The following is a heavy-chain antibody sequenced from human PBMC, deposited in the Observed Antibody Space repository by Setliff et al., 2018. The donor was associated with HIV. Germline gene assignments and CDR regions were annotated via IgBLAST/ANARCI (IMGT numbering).Heavy chain of an antibody. D-gene: IGHD1-7*01. V-gene: IGHV4-34*01. Sequence: PSETLSLTCAVYGGSFSGYYWSWIRQSPGKGLEWIGEINHSGSSNYNPSLKSRVTVSVDTSKNQFSLELSSVTAADTAVFFCARVANRRGPRGITGTTGYSYCMDVWGKGTTVTVSS. CDR1: GGSFSGYY. J-gene: IGHJ6*03. CDR3: ARVANRRGPRGITGTTGYSYCMDV. CDR2: INHSGSS.